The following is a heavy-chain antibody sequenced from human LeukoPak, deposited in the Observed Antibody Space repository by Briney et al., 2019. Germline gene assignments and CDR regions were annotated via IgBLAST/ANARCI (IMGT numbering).Heavy chain of an antibody. CDR1: GFTFSNFA. CDR3: AKDRRDLLHLDF. J-gene: IGHJ4*02. CDR2: ITGSGGNT. D-gene: IGHD1-26*01. V-gene: IGHV3-23*01. Sequence: PGGSLRLSCAASGFTFSNFAMTWVRQAPGKGLEWVSAITGSGGNTYYADSVKGRFIISRDNSKNTVHLQMNSLRAEDTAVYYCAKDRRDLLHLDFWGQGTLVTVSS.